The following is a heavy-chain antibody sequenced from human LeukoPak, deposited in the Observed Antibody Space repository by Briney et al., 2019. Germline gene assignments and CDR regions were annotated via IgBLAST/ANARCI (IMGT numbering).Heavy chain of an antibody. J-gene: IGHJ5*02. V-gene: IGHV3-66*01. CDR2: IYSGGST. Sequence: PGGSLRLSCAASGFTVSNNYMSWVRQAPGKGLEWVSVIYSGGSTYYADSVKGRFTISRDKSKNTLYLQMNSLRAEDTAVYYCARGSYCSSTSCSSGYWFDPWGQGTLVTVSS. CDR1: GFTVSNNY. CDR3: ARGSYCSSTSCSSGYWFDP. D-gene: IGHD2-2*01.